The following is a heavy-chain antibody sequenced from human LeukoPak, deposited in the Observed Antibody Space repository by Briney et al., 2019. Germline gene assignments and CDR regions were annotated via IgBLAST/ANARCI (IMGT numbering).Heavy chain of an antibody. CDR2: IKGDGSEK. D-gene: IGHD3-22*01. J-gene: IGHJ4*02. CDR3: AAYYYDSSGHRPFDY. V-gene: IGHV3-7*01. Sequence: GGSLRLSCAASGFTVSSNYMSWVRQAPGKGLEWVANIKGDGSEKYYVDSVKGRFTISRDNAKNSLYLQMNSLRAEDTAVYYCAAYYYDSSGHRPFDYWGQGTLVTVSS. CDR1: GFTVSSNY.